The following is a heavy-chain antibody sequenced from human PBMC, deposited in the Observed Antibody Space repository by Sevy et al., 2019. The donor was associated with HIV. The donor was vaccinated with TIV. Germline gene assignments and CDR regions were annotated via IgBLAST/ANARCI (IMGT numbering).Heavy chain of an antibody. J-gene: IGHJ4*02. CDR3: ARDEYSYASGFDY. Sequence: GGSLRLSCAASGFTFSSYIMNWVRQAPGMGLEWVSSISSGGDYIYYTNSVKGRFTISSDNAMNSLYLHMNSLRAEDTAVYYCARDEYSYASGFDYWGQGTLVTVSS. V-gene: IGHV3-21*01. D-gene: IGHD5-18*01. CDR2: ISSGGDYI. CDR1: GFTFSSYI.